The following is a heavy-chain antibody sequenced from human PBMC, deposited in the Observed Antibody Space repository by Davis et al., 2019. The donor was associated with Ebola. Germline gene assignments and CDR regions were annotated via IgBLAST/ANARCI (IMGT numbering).Heavy chain of an antibody. CDR2: ISFDGSNA. CDR3: ARVGFKSGAPNH. CDR1: GFTFRNYP. D-gene: IGHD2-15*01. J-gene: IGHJ4*02. Sequence: GESLKISCVASGFTFRNYPMFWVRQAPGKGLEWVAFISFDGSNAYYADSVKGRFTISRDNSKNALYLQMNSLRTEDSAFYSCARVGFKSGAPNHWGQGTLVTVSS. V-gene: IGHV3-30-3*01.